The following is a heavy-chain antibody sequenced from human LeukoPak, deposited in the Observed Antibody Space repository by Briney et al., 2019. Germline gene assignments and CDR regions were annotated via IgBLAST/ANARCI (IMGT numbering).Heavy chain of an antibody. CDR3: ARGNRSYFDY. V-gene: IGHV4-34*01. CDR1: GGSFSGYY. D-gene: IGHD1-14*01. Sequence: SETLSLTCAVFGGSFSGYYWSWIRQPPGKGLEWIGEINHSGSTIYNPSFKSRVTISVDTSKNQFSLKLSSVAAADTAVYYCARGNRSYFDYWGQGTLVTVSS. CDR2: INHSGST. J-gene: IGHJ4*02.